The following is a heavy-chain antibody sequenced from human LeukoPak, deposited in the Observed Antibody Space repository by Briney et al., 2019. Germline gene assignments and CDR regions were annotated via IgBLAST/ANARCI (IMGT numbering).Heavy chain of an antibody. J-gene: IGHJ4*02. CDR3: AKTTMPDFDY. CDR1: GFTFSTSA. D-gene: IGHD2-2*01. Sequence: GGSLRLSCAASGFTFSTSAMSWVRQAPGKGLECVSAISGSGGSTHYADSVKGRFTISRDNSKNTLFLQMNSLRADDTAIYYCAKTTMPDFDYWGQGTLVTVSS. CDR2: ISGSGGST. V-gene: IGHV3-23*01.